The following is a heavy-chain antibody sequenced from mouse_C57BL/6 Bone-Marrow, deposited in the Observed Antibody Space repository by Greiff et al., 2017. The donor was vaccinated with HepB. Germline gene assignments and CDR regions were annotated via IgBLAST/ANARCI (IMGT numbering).Heavy chain of an antibody. V-gene: IGHV1-82*01. D-gene: IGHD2-1*01. J-gene: IGHJ3*01. Sequence: VQLKESGPELVKPGASVKISCKASGYAFSSSWMNWVKQRPGKGLEWIGRIYPGDGDTNYNGKFKGKATLTADKSSSTAYMQLSSLTSEDSAVYFCARWGGNYFAYWGQGTLVTVSA. CDR3: ARWGGNYFAY. CDR2: IYPGDGDT. CDR1: GYAFSSSW.